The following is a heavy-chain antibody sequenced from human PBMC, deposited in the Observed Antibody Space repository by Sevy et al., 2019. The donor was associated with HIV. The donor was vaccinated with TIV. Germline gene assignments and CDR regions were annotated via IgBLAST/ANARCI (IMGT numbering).Heavy chain of an antibody. V-gene: IGHV3-33*01. CDR1: GFTFSSYG. D-gene: IGHD3-9*01. J-gene: IGHJ6*02. CDR3: AREDYDILTGYRGYYYYGMDV. CDR2: IWYDGSNK. Sequence: GESLKISCAASGFTFSSYGMHWVRQAPGKGLEWVAVIWYDGSNKYYADSVKGRFTISRDNSKNTLYLQMNSLRAEDTAVYYCAREDYDILTGYRGYYYYGMDVWGQGTTVTVSS.